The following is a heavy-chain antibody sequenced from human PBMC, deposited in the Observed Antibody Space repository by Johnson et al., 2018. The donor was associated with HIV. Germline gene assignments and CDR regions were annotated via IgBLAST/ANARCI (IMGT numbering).Heavy chain of an antibody. V-gene: IGHV3-66*01. CDR2: IYSGGST. CDR3: ARVIGYDSSGKAFDI. J-gene: IGHJ3*02. CDR1: GFTVSSNY. D-gene: IGHD3-22*01. Sequence: VQLVESGGGLVQPGGSLRLSCAASGFTVSSNYMSWVRQAPGKGLEWVSVIYSGGSTYYADSVKGRFPISRDNAKNSLHVQMNSLSAEDTALYHCARVIGYDSSGKAFDIWGQGTMVTVSS.